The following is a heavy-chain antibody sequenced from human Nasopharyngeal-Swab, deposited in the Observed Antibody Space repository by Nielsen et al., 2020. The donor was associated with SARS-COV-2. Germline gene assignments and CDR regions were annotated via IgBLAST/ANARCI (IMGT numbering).Heavy chain of an antibody. Sequence: ASVKVSCKASGYTFTSYGISWVRQAPGHGLEWMGWISAYNGNTNYAQKLQGRVTMTTDTSTSTAYMELRSLRSDDTAVYYCARDLAYIVATGGFDYWGQGTLVTVSS. D-gene: IGHD5-12*01. V-gene: IGHV1-18*01. CDR1: GYTFTSYG. J-gene: IGHJ4*02. CDR2: ISAYNGNT. CDR3: ARDLAYIVATGGFDY.